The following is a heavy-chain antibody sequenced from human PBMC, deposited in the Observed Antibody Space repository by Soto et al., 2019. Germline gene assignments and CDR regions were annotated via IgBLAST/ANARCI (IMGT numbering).Heavy chain of an antibody. CDR1: GLTFSSYG. J-gene: IGHJ6*02. D-gene: IGHD2-2*01. CDR2: ISYDGSNK. CDR3: AKGPAIVLVPAAMNYYYGMDV. Sequence: QVQLVESGGGVVQPGRSLKLSCAASGLTFSSYGRHWVRQAPGKGLEWGAVISYDGSNKYYADSVKGRFTISRDNSKNTLYLQMNSLRAEDTAVYYCAKGPAIVLVPAAMNYYYGMDVWGQGTTVTVSS. V-gene: IGHV3-30*18.